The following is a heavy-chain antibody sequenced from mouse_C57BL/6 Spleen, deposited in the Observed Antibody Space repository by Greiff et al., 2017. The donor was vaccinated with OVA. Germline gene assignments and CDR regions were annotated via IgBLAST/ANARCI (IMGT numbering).Heavy chain of an antibody. J-gene: IGHJ2*01. V-gene: IGHV5-16*01. CDR2: INYDGSST. D-gene: IGHD1-1*01. CDR3: ARVHYYGSSSYFGY. CDR1: GFTFSDYY. Sequence: EVKLVESEGGLVQPGSSMKLSCTASGFTFSDYYMAWVRQVPEKGLEWVANINYDGSSTYYLDSLKSRFIISRDNAKNILYLQMSSLKSEDTATYYGARVHYYGSSSYFGYWGQGTTLTVSS.